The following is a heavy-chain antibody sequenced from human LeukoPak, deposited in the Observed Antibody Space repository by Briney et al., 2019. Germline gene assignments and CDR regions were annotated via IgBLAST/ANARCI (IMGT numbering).Heavy chain of an antibody. CDR2: ITTYNGYT. CDR1: GYTFTSYG. J-gene: IGHJ4*02. Sequence: ASVKVSCKASGYTFTSYGISWVRQAPGQGLEWMGWITTYNGYTKYAQKLQSRVTMTTDTSTSTAFMELRSLRSDDTAVYYCARLMRRIVRGVIIIQPFDYWGQGTLVTVSS. CDR3: ARLMRRIVRGVIIIQPFDY. V-gene: IGHV1-18*01. D-gene: IGHD3-10*01.